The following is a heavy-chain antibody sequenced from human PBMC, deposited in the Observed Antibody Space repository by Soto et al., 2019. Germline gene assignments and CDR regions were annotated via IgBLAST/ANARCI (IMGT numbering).Heavy chain of an antibody. Sequence: ASVKVSCTASGYTFTGYYMHWVRQAPGQGLEWMAWINPNSGGTNYAQKFQGRVTMTRDTSISTAYMELSRLRSDDTAVYYCARDRSDYDPTGTYYYYGMDVWGQGTTVTVS. CDR2: INPNSGGT. CDR1: GYTFTGYY. D-gene: IGHD1-1*01. V-gene: IGHV1-2*02. CDR3: ARDRSDYDPTGTYYYYGMDV. J-gene: IGHJ6*02.